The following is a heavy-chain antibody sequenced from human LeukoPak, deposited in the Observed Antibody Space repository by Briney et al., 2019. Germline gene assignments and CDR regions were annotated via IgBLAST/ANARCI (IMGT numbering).Heavy chain of an antibody. CDR1: GGSISSSNW. D-gene: IGHD3-9*01. CDR3: ARVSFEGMDV. Sequence: PSGTLSLTCAVSGGSISSSNWWSWVRQAPGKGLVWVSRINSDGSTTTYADSVKGRFTISRDNAKNTLYLQMNSLRAEDTAVYYCARVSFEGMDVWGQGTTVTVSS. CDR2: INSDGSTT. J-gene: IGHJ6*02. V-gene: IGHV3-74*01.